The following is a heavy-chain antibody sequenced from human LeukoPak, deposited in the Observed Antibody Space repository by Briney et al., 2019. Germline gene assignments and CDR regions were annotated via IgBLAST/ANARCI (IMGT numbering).Heavy chain of an antibody. CDR1: GYSMSSGDY. D-gene: IGHD3-9*01. J-gene: IGHJ4*02. Sequence: SETLSLTCTVSGYSMSSGDYWGWIRQPPGKGLEWIGYIYYSGSTNYNPSLKSRVTISVDTSKNQFSLKLSSVTAADTAVYYCARTIRYFDWLSYYFDYWGQGTLVTVSS. CDR3: ARTIRYFDWLSYYFDY. V-gene: IGHV4-61*08. CDR2: IYYSGST.